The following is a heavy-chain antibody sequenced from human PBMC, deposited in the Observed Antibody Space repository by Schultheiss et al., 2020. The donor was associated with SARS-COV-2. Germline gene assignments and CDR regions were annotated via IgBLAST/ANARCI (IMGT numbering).Heavy chain of an antibody. J-gene: IGHJ4*02. CDR2: INPNSGGT. Sequence: ASVKVSCKASGYTFTGYYMHWVRQAPGQGLEWMGWINPNSGGTNYAQKFQGRVTMTRDTSIGTAYMELSRLRSDDTAVYYCTTLRGVMKDFDYWGQGTLVTVSS. V-gene: IGHV1-2*02. CDR3: TTLRGVMKDFDY. CDR1: GYTFTGYY. D-gene: IGHD3-10*01.